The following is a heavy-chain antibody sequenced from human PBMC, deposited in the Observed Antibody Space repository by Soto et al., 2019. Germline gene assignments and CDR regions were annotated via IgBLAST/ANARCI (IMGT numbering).Heavy chain of an antibody. CDR2: IYYSGSP. CDR3: ARPTPNDIFTGPGQFDI. CDR1: GGSISSYY. J-gene: IGHJ3*02. V-gene: IGHV4-59*08. D-gene: IGHD3-9*01. Sequence: SETLSLTCTVSGGSISSYYWSWIRQPPGKGLEWIGYIYYSGSPNYNPSLMSRVTISVEPSKNQLSLKPSYGSAADTAVYYSARPTPNDIFTGPGQFDIWGQWTMVTVSS.